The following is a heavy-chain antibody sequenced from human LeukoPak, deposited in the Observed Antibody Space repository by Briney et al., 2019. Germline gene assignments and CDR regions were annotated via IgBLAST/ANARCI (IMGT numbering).Heavy chain of an antibody. Sequence: GGSLRLSCAASGFTFSSYAMNWVRQAPGKGLEWVSAISGSGGSTYYADSVKGRFTISRDNSKNTLYLQMSSLRAEDTAVYYCAREKIHFDSSGDYFDYYFYMDVWGKGTTVTISS. CDR3: AREKIHFDSSGDYFDYYFYMDV. CDR1: GFTFSSYA. D-gene: IGHD3-22*01. V-gene: IGHV3-23*01. CDR2: ISGSGGST. J-gene: IGHJ6*03.